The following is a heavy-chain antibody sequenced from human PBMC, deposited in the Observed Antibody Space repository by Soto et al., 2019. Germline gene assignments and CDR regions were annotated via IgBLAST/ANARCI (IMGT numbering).Heavy chain of an antibody. CDR2: IYYTGSA. CDR3: AKELYSGSYSD. CDR1: GDSFTNFY. V-gene: IGHV4-59*01. Sequence: TLSLTCTVSGDSFTNFYWNWIRQPPGKGLEWVGHIYYTGSANHNPSLKSRVSLSIDTSKNQISLKLSSVTAADTAVYYCAKELYSGSYSDWGQGTLVTVSS. D-gene: IGHD1-26*01. J-gene: IGHJ4*02.